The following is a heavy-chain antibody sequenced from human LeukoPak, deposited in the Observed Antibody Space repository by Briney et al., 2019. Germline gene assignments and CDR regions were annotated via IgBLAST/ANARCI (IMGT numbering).Heavy chain of an antibody. D-gene: IGHD4-17*01. V-gene: IGHV4-59*08. CDR2: IYYRGST. Sequence: ATLSLTCTVSGGSISSYYWSWIRQPPGNGLEWIGYIYYRGSTSYNPSLKSRVTILVDTSKNQFSLKLSSVTAADTAVYYCARQSYGDYFDYWGQGTLVTVSS. CDR3: ARQSYGDYFDY. J-gene: IGHJ4*02. CDR1: GGSISSYY.